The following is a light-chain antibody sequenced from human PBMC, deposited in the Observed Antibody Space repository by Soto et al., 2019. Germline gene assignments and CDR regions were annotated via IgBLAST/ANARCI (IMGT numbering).Light chain of an antibody. J-gene: IGLJ1*01. CDR2: EVN. CDR3: SSYAGSNNFGV. V-gene: IGLV2-8*01. CDR1: SSDVGGYKY. Sequence: QSALTQPPSASGSPGQSVTISCTGTSSDVGGYKYVSWYQQHTGKAPKLMIFEVNKRPSGVPDRFSGSKSGNTASLTVSGLQAEDEADYYCSSYAGSNNFGVFGTGTKLTVL.